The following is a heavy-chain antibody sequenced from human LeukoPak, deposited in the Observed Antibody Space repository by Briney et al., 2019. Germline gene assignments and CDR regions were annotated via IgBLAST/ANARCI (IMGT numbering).Heavy chain of an antibody. CDR2: IYSGGRT. D-gene: IGHD2-2*01. CDR3: ARLKYQLIFDY. Sequence: GGSLRLSCAASGFTVSSNYISWVRQFPGMGLEWVSVIYSGGRTYYADSVEGRFTISRHSSKNTVYLQMNSLRVEDTAVYYCARLKYQLIFDYWGQGTLVTVSS. V-gene: IGHV3-53*04. CDR1: GFTVSSNY. J-gene: IGHJ4*02.